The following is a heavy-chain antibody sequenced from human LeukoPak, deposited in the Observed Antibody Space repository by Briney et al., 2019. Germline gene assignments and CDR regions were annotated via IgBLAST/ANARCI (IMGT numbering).Heavy chain of an antibody. V-gene: IGHV3-23*01. CDR1: GFTFSNYV. D-gene: IGHD3-10*01. CDR2: IIGTSSYT. Sequence: GGSLRLSCVASGFTFSNYVMYWVRQVPGKGLEGVLGIIGTSSYTYSADFVKGRFTISRDNSMNTLWLQMNSLRVEDTAVYYCAKGSNFYASGSHFDVWGQGTLVTVSS. CDR3: AKGSNFYASGSHFDV. J-gene: IGHJ4*02.